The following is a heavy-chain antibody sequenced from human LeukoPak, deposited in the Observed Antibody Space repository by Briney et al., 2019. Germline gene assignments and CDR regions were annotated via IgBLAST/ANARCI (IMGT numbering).Heavy chain of an antibody. CDR3: AMRGLYYDYVLGY. Sequence: GGSLRLSCAASGFTFSSYEVNWVRQAPGKGLEWVSYISSGGDTMFYADSVKGRFTISRDNAKNSLYLYMNSLRAEDTAAYYCAMRGLYYDYVLGYWGQGTLVTVSS. V-gene: IGHV3-48*03. CDR1: GFTFSSYE. CDR2: ISSGGDTM. J-gene: IGHJ4*02. D-gene: IGHD3-16*01.